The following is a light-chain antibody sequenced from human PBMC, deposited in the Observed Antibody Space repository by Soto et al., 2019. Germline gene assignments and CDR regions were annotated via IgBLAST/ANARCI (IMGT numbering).Light chain of an antibody. J-gene: IGLJ2*01. Sequence: QAVVTQEPSLTVSPGGTVTLTCASSTGAVTSGYYPNWFQQKPGQAPRALIYSTSNKHHWTPARFSGSLLGGKAALTLSGVQPEDEAEYYCLLYNGGAVVFGGGTKLTVL. CDR1: TGAVTSGYY. V-gene: IGLV7-43*01. CDR2: STS. CDR3: LLYNGGAVV.